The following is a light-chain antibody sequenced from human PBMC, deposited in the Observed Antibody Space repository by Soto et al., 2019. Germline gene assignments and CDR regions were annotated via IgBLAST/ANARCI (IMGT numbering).Light chain of an antibody. Sequence: QSALTQPDSVSGSPGQSITISCTGTSSDVGGYNYVSWYQQHPGKAPKLMIYDVSNRPSGVSNRFSGSKSGNTASLTISGLQAEDEADYYCSSYTSSSTLVVFGEGTKVTVL. CDR2: DVS. CDR3: SSYTSSSTLVV. J-gene: IGLJ2*01. V-gene: IGLV2-14*01. CDR1: SSDVGGYNY.